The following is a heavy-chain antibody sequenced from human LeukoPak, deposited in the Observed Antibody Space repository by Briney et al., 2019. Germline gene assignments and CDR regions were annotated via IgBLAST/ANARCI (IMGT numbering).Heavy chain of an antibody. Sequence: GASVKVSCKASGYTFTGYYMHWVRQAPGQGLEWMGWINPNSGGTNYAQKFQGRVTMTRDTSISTAYMELSRLRSDDTAVYYCARDRPPPYSGSYYAAGGAFDIWGQGTMVTVSS. V-gene: IGHV1-2*02. CDR3: ARDRPPPYSGSYYAAGGAFDI. CDR2: INPNSGGT. D-gene: IGHD1-26*01. J-gene: IGHJ3*02. CDR1: GYTFTGYY.